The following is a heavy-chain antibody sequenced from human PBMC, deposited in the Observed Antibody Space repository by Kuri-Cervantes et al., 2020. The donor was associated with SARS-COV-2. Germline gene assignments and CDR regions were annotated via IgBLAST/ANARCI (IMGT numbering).Heavy chain of an antibody. CDR2: IYYSGST. Sequence: SETLSLTCTVSGGSISSYYWSWIRQPPGKGLEWIGYIYYSGSTYYNPSLKSRVTISVDTSKNQFSLKLSSVTAADTAVYYCAVYSSSPYYYYMDVWGKGTTVTVSS. V-gene: IGHV4-59*04. CDR1: GGSISSYY. CDR3: AVYSSSPYYYYMDV. D-gene: IGHD6-13*01. J-gene: IGHJ6*03.